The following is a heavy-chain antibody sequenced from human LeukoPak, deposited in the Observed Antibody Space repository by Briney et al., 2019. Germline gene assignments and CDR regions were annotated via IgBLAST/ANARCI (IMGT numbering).Heavy chain of an antibody. Sequence: SETMSLTCTVYGDSINGVDNYWSWIRQPPGKGLEWIGYIHHSGRAYYNPSLKSRGYRSVVLSENQLSLSLNSLTVADSAVYYCARAAAGTNSWYYFDYWGQGILVTVSS. V-gene: IGHV4-30-4*01. CDR1: GDSINGVDNY. J-gene: IGHJ4*02. CDR3: ARAAAGTNSWYYFDY. CDR2: IHHSGRA. D-gene: IGHD6-19*01.